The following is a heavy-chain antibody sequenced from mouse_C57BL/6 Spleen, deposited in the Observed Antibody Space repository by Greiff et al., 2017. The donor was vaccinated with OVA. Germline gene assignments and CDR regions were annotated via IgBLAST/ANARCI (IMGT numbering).Heavy chain of an antibody. CDR2: ISSGGDYI. V-gene: IGHV5-9-1*02. J-gene: IGHJ2*01. D-gene: IGHD4-1*01. CDR1: GFTFSSYA. Sequence: VQLKQSGEGLVKPGGSLKLSCAASGFTFSSYAMSWVRQTPEKRLEWVAYISSGGDYIYYADTVKGRFTISRDNARNTLYLQMSSLKSEDTAMYYCTRDSVTGTDYWGQGTTLTVSS. CDR3: TRDSVTGTDY.